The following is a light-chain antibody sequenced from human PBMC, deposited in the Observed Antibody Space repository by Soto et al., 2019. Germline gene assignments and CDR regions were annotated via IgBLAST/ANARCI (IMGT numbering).Light chain of an antibody. CDR2: DAS. Sequence: LTQSPGTLFLSPRIIAKLSCRASQSVSSYLAWYQQKPGQAPRLLIYDASNRATGIPARFSGSGSGTDFSLTISSLEPEDLAVYHCQQRSNWPRTFGQGTEVDIK. V-gene: IGKV3-11*01. CDR1: QSVSSY. CDR3: QQRSNWPRT. J-gene: IGKJ1*01.